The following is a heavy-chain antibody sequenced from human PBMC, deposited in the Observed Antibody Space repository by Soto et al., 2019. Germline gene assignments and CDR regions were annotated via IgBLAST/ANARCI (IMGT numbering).Heavy chain of an antibody. CDR3: ARDLIVGIAVAGSLRFFDH. J-gene: IGHJ4*02. Sequence: EVQLVESGGGLVQPGGSLRLSCAASGFSFSDYSMNWVRQSPGRGLECISYISGSSTTKYYADSVTGRFTISRDNAKKSLFLQMNSLRAEDTAVYYCARDLIVGIAVAGSLRFFDHWGQGTLVTVSS. CDR1: GFSFSDYS. D-gene: IGHD6-19*01. CDR2: ISGSSTTK. V-gene: IGHV3-48*01.